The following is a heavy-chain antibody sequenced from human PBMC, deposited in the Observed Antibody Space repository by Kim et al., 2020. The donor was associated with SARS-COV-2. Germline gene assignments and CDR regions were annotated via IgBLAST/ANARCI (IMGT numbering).Heavy chain of an antibody. D-gene: IGHD3-22*01. CDR3: ARYYYDSSGYHNYFDY. CDR1: GFTFSSYE. Sequence: GGSLRLSCAASGFTFSSYEMNWVRQAPGKGLEWVSYISSSGSTIYYADSVKGRFTISRDNAKNSLYLQMNSLRAEDTAVYYCARYYYDSSGYHNYFDYWGQGTLVTVSS. V-gene: IGHV3-48*03. J-gene: IGHJ4*02. CDR2: ISSSGSTI.